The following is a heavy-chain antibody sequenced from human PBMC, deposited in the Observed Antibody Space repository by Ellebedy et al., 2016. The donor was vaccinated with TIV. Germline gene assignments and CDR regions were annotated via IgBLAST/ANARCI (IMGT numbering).Heavy chain of an antibody. Sequence: GESLKISXAASGFTFSSYAMSWVRQAPGKGLEWVSAISGSGGSTYYADSVKGRFTISRDNSKNMLYLQMNSLRAEDTAVYYCAKSRDNSRLIVGYWGQGTLVTVSS. J-gene: IGHJ4*02. CDR1: GFTFSSYA. D-gene: IGHD2/OR15-2a*01. CDR2: ISGSGGST. CDR3: AKSRDNSRLIVGY. V-gene: IGHV3-23*01.